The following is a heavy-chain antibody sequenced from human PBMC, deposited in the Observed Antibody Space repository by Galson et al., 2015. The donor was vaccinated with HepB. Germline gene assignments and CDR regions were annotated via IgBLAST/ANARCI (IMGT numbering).Heavy chain of an antibody. J-gene: IGHJ4*02. D-gene: IGHD2-15*01. CDR1: GGTFSSYA. Sequence: SCKASGGTFSSYAISWVRQAPGQGLEWMGRIIPILGIANYAQKFQGRVTITADKSTSTAYMELSSLRSEDTAVYYCARDEEHCSGGSCSTFDYWGQGTLVTVSS. CDR3: ARDEEHCSGGSCSTFDY. V-gene: IGHV1-69*04. CDR2: IIPILGIA.